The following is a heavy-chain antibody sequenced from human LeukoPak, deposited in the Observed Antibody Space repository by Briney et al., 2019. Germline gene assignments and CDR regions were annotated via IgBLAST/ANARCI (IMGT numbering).Heavy chain of an antibody. CDR1: GYSISSGYY. D-gene: IGHD4-17*01. V-gene: IGHV4-38-2*01. J-gene: IGHJ5*02. CDR2: IYHSGST. CDR3: ARAKTTVTTWFDP. Sequence: PSETLSLTCAVSGYSISSGYYWGWIRRPPGKGLEWIGSIYHSGSTYYNPSLKSRVTISVDTSKNQFSLKLSSVTAADTAVYYCARAKTTVTTWFDPWGQGTLVTVSS.